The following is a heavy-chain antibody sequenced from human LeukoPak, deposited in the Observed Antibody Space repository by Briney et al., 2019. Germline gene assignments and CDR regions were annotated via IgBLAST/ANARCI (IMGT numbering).Heavy chain of an antibody. CDR3: ARARVNRIAAAGPQGRNNWFDP. Sequence: GASVKVSCKASGYTFTSYAMNWVRQAPGQGLEWMGLINTNTGNPTYAQGFTGRFVFSLDTSVSTAYLQISSLKAEDTAVYYCARARVNRIAAAGPQGRNNWFDPWGQGTLVTVSS. CDR1: GYTFTSYA. D-gene: IGHD6-13*01. CDR2: INTNTGNP. V-gene: IGHV7-4-1*02. J-gene: IGHJ5*02.